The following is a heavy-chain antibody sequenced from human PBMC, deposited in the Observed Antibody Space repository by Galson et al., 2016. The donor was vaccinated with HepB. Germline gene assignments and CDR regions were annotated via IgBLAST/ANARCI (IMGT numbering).Heavy chain of an antibody. J-gene: IGHJ4*02. Sequence: SLRLSCAASGFTFSSFAMSWVRQAPGKGLEWVSVIGGSGGSTYYADSVKGRFTISRDNSKSTLSLQMNTLGVEDTALYFCVRDNFADYWGQGTLVTVSS. CDR1: GFTFSSFA. D-gene: IGHD4-23*01. CDR3: VRDNFADY. CDR2: IGGSGGST. V-gene: IGHV3-23*01.